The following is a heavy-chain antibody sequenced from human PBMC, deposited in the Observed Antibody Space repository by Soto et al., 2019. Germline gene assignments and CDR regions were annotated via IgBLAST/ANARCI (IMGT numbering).Heavy chain of an antibody. J-gene: IGHJ6*02. D-gene: IGHD3-9*01. Sequence: PSETLSLTCTVSGGSISSTTYYWGWIRQPPGKGLEWIGSIYYSGSTHYSPSLESRVTISVDTSKNQFSLKLSFVTAADTAVYYCARHTYYDILTGYLGDYYYGMDVWGQGTTVTVSS. CDR3: ARHTYYDILTGYLGDYYYGMDV. CDR1: GGSISSTTYY. V-gene: IGHV4-39*01. CDR2: IYYSGST.